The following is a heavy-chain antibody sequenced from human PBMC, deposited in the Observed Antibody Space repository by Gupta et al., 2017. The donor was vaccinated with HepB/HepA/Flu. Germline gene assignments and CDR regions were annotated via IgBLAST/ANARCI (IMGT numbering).Heavy chain of an antibody. D-gene: IGHD6-13*01. J-gene: IGHJ6*02. CDR1: GFTVSSNY. Sequence: EVQLVESGGGLVQPGGSLRLSCAASGFTVSSNYMSWVRQAPGKGLEWVSVIYSGGSTYYADSVKGRFTISRHNSKNTLYLQMNSLRAEDTAVYYCARSSRMPHPSSSYYYYYGMDVWGQGTTVTVSS. V-gene: IGHV3-53*04. CDR3: ARSSRMPHPSSSYYYYYGMDV. CDR2: IYSGGST.